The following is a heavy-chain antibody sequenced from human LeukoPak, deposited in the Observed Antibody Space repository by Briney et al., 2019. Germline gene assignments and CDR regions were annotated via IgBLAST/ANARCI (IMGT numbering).Heavy chain of an antibody. V-gene: IGHV3-23*01. Sequence: GGSLRLSCVASGFTFSSHAMIWVRQAPGKGLEWVSAFSVDDGSTYFYADSVKGRFTISRDNSKNTLYLQMNSLRAEDTAVYYCAKEKEARYYGPRTSGYFDCSGQGTLVTVSS. J-gene: IGHJ4*02. CDR1: GFTFSSHA. CDR2: FSVDDGST. CDR3: AKEKEARYYGPRTSGYFDC. D-gene: IGHD3-10*01.